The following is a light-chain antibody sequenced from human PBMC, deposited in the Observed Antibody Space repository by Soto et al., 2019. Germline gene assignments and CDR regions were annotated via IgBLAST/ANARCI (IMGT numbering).Light chain of an antibody. V-gene: IGKV3-11*01. J-gene: IGKJ5*01. CDR2: DAS. CDR3: QQRSDSIT. Sequence: EIVLTQSPGTLSLSPGERATLSCRASQSVSSNYLAWFQQRPGQTPRLLIYDASTRAPGIPARFSGRGSGADFTLTISSLEPEDFAVYYCQQRSDSITFXQGTRLEIK. CDR1: QSVSSNY.